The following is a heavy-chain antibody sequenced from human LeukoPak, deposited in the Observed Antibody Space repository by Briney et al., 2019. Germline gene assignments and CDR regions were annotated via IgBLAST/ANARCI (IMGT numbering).Heavy chain of an antibody. CDR2: INHSGST. V-gene: IGHV4-34*01. CDR3: ARQFNAYYFDY. D-gene: IGHD5-24*01. J-gene: IGHJ4*02. CDR1: GFTFSSYW. Sequence: GSLRLSCAASGFTFSSYWMSWVRQAPGKGLEWIGEINHSGSTNYNPSLKSRVTISVDTSKNQFSLKLSSVTAADTAVYYCARQFNAYYFDYWGQGTLVTVSS.